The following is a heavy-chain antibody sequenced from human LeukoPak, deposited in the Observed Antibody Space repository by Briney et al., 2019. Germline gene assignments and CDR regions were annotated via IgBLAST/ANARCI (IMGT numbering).Heavy chain of an antibody. J-gene: IGHJ6*03. Sequence: PSETLSLTCTVSGGSISSYYWSRIRQPAGKGLEWIGRNYTSGSNNYNPSPKSRVTRSVDTSKNQCSLKRSSVAAADTAVYYWARGPRYYYYYMDVWGKGTTVTVSS. CDR2: NYTSGSN. CDR1: GGSISSYY. CDR3: ARGPRYYYYYMDV. V-gene: IGHV4-4*07.